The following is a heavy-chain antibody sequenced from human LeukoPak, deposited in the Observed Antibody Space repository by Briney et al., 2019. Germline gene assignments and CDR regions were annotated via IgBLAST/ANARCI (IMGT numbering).Heavy chain of an antibody. Sequence: GASVKVSCKASGYTFTSYAISWVRQAPGQGLEWMGRIIPIFGTANYAQKFQGRVTITTDESTSTAYMELSSLRSEDTAVYYCAATTVTTIDYWGQGTLVTVSS. V-gene: IGHV1-69*05. D-gene: IGHD4-17*01. CDR2: IIPIFGTA. CDR1: GYTFTSYA. CDR3: AATTVTTIDY. J-gene: IGHJ4*02.